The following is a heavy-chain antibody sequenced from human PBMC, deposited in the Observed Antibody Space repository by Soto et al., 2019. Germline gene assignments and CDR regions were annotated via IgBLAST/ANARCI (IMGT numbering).Heavy chain of an antibody. CDR2: ISGSGGST. J-gene: IGHJ6*02. Sequence: PGGSLRLSCAASGFTFSSYAMSWVRQAPGKGLEWVSAISGSGGSTYYADSVKGRFTISRDNSKNTLYLQMNSLRAEDTAVYYCAKNRGYSGYDNPYYYYYGMDVWGQGTTVTV. CDR1: GFTFSSYA. CDR3: AKNRGYSGYDNPYYYYYGMDV. V-gene: IGHV3-23*01. D-gene: IGHD5-12*01.